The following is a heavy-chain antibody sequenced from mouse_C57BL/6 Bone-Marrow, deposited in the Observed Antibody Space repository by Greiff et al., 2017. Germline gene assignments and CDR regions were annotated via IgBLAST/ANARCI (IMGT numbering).Heavy chain of an antibody. J-gene: IGHJ2*01. Sequence: QVQLKESGAELVRPGTSVKVSCKASGYAFTNYLIEWVKQRPGQGLEWIGVINPGSGGTNYNEKFKGKATLTADKSSSTAYMQLSSLTSEDSAVYFCARRLITTVVPYLDYWGQGTTLTVAS. CDR3: ARRLITTVVPYLDY. CDR2: INPGSGGT. V-gene: IGHV1-54*01. CDR1: GYAFTNYL. D-gene: IGHD1-1*01.